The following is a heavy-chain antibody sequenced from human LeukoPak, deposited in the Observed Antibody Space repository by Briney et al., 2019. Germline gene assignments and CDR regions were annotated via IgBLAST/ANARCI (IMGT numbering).Heavy chain of an antibody. CDR2: IYYSGST. CDR1: GGTISSYY. V-gene: IGHV4-59*01. CDR3: ARATTTGWYADY. D-gene: IGHD6-19*01. Sequence: SETLSLTCTVSGGTISSYYWSWIRQPPGKGLEWIGYIYYSGSTNYNPSLYSRVTVSVDTSKNQFSLILSSVTAADTAVYHCARATTTGWYADYWGQGTLVTVSS. J-gene: IGHJ4*02.